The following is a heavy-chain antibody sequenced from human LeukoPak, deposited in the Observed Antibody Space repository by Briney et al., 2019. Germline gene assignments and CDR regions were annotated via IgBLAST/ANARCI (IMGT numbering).Heavy chain of an antibody. CDR2: IYYSGST. CDR1: GGSISSYY. CDR3: ARQTGSGLFILP. Sequence: SETLSLTCTVSGGSISSYYWSWIRQPPGKGLEWIGNIYYSGSTNYNPSLKSRVTISVDTSKNQFSLKLSSVTAADTAVYYCARQTGSGLFILPGGQGTLVTVSS. D-gene: IGHD3/OR15-3a*01. J-gene: IGHJ4*02. V-gene: IGHV4-59*01.